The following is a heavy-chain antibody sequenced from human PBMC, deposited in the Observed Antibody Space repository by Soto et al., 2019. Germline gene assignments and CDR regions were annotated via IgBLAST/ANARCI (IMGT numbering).Heavy chain of an antibody. CDR2: INAGNGNT. J-gene: IGHJ6*03. D-gene: IGHD6-6*01. Sequence: ASVKVSCKASGYTFTSYAMHWVRQAPGQRLEWMGWINAGNGNTKYSQKFQGRVTITRDTSASTAYMELSSLRSEDTAVYYCASRGGSSPLNYYYYYYMDVWGKGTTVTVS. CDR3: ASRGGSSPLNYYYYYYMDV. V-gene: IGHV1-3*01. CDR1: GYTFTSYA.